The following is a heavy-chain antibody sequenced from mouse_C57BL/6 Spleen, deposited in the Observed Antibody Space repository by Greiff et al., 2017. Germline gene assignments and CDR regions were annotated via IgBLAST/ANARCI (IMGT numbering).Heavy chain of an antibody. D-gene: IGHD2-5*01. Sequence: EVKLMESGGGLVQPGESLKLSCESNEYEFPSHDMSWVRKTPEKRLELVAAINSDGGSTYYPDTMERRFIISRDNTKKTLYLQMSSLRSEDTALYYLKNSSYYSNPYWGQGTLVTVSA. CDR2: INSDGGST. CDR3: KNSSYYSNPY. J-gene: IGHJ3*01. CDR1: EYEFPSHD. V-gene: IGHV5-2*01.